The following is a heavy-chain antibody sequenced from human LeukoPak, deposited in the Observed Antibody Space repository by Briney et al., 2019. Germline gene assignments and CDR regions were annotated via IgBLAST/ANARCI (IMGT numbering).Heavy chain of an antibody. J-gene: IGHJ4*02. V-gene: IGHV3-30*02. D-gene: IGHD6-6*01. Sequence: DSVKGRFTVSRDNSKNTLYLQMNSLRAEDTAVYYCAKESAVYSSSSGVDYWGQGTLVTVSS. CDR3: AKESAVYSSSSGVDY.